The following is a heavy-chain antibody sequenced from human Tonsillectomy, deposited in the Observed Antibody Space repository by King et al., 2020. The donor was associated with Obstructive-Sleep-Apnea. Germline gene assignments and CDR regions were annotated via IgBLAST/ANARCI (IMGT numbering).Heavy chain of an antibody. J-gene: IGHJ4*02. CDR2: IRRKAYGGTT. CDR1: GFTFGDYT. CDR3: SRTVGAPDFDY. D-gene: IGHD1-26*01. V-gene: IGHV3-49*03. Sequence: VQLVESGGVLVQPGRSLRLSCSGSGFTFGDYTMSWFRQAPGKGLEWVGFIRRKAYGGTTEYAASVKGRFTISRDDSRSIAYLQMNSLKPEDTAVYYCSRTVGAPDFDYWGQGTLVTVSS.